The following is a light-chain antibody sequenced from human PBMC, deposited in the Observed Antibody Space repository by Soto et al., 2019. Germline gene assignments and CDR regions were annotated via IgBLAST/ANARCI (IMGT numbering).Light chain of an antibody. CDR1: QGVSSSF. V-gene: IGKV3-20*01. J-gene: IGKJ1*01. CDR3: QQYRSSPWT. Sequence: EIVLTQSPGTLSLSPRERATLSCRASQGVSSSFLAWYQQKPGQAPRLLIYGASSRATGIPDRFTGSGSGTDFTLTISRLEPEDFAVYYCQQYRSSPWTFGQGTKVEIK. CDR2: GAS.